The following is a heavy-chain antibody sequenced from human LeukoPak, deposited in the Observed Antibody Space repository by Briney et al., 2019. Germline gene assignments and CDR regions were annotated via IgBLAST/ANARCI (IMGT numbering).Heavy chain of an antibody. D-gene: IGHD3-10*01. CDR2: IGSSSSTI. Sequence: GGSLRLSCAASGFTVSSNYMSWVRQAPGKGLEWVSYIGSSSSTIYYADSVKGRFTISRDNAKNSLYLQMNSLRVEDTAVYYCAREARFGELSLNYWGQGTLVTVSS. CDR3: AREARFGELSLNY. J-gene: IGHJ4*02. V-gene: IGHV3-48*04. CDR1: GFTVSSNY.